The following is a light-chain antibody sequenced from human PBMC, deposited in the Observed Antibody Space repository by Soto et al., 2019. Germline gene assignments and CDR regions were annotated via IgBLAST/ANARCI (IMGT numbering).Light chain of an antibody. J-gene: IGKJ4*01. V-gene: IGKV3-15*01. CDR1: QSVSSN. CDR2: GAS. Sequence: EIVMTQSPATLSVSQGERATLSCRASQSVSSNLAWYQQKPGQAPRLLIYGASTRATGIPARFSGSGSGTEFTLTISSLQSEDFAVYYCQQYNNWLALTVGGGTKVDIK. CDR3: QQYNNWLALT.